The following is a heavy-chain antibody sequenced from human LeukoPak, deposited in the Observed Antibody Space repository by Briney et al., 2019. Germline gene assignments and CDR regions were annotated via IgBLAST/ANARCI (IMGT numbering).Heavy chain of an antibody. Sequence: ASVKVSCKASGGTFSSYAISWVRQAPGQGLEWMGGIIPIFGTANYAQKFQGRVTITTDESTSTAYIELSSLRSEDTAVYYCASIDCSSTSCAYYYYYMDVWGKGTTVTVSS. CDR3: ASIDCSSTSCAYYYYYMDV. CDR1: GGTFSSYA. J-gene: IGHJ6*03. V-gene: IGHV1-69*05. D-gene: IGHD2-2*01. CDR2: IIPIFGTA.